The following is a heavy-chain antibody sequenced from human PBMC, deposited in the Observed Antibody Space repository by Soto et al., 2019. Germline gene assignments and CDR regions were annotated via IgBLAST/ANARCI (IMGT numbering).Heavy chain of an antibody. J-gene: IGHJ6*02. V-gene: IGHV3-23*01. Sequence: GGSLRLSCAASGFTFSSYAMSWVRQAPGKGLEWVSAISGSGGSTYYADSVKGRFTISRDNSKNTLYLQMNSLRAEDTAVYYCAKGGSYYGSGSYYNVPSYYYYGMDVWGQGTTVTVSS. CDR2: ISGSGGST. CDR1: GFTFSSYA. CDR3: AKGGSYYGSGSYYNVPSYYYYGMDV. D-gene: IGHD3-10*01.